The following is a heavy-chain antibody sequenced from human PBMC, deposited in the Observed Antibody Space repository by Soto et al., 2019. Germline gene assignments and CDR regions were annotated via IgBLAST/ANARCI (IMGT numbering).Heavy chain of an antibody. CDR3: AGTESSGYSYWYFDV. Sequence: QVQLQESCPGLVKPSQTLSLTCTFSGGSISSGGYYWSWISQHPGQGLGWIGYIYYSGSTYYNPSLMSRVTISVATSKNQFALELSSVTAADTAGFYWAGTESSGYSYWYFDVLGRGTLVTGSS. CDR2: IYYSGST. V-gene: IGHV4-31*03. CDR1: GGSISSGGYY. J-gene: IGHJ2*01. D-gene: IGHD3-22*01.